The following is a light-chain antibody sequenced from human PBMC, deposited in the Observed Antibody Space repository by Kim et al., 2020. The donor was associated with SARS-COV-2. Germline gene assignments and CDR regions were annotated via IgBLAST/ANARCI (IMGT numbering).Light chain of an antibody. CDR3: QSYDSSNPSWV. V-gene: IGLV6-57*03. CDR2: EDN. Sequence: NFMLTQPHSVSESPGKTVTISCTRSSGTIASNYVQWYQQRPGSAPTTFIYEDNQRPSGVPDRFSGSIDSSSNSASLTISGLKTEDEADYYCQSYDSSNPSWVFGGGTQLTVL. J-gene: IGLJ3*02. CDR1: SGTIASNY.